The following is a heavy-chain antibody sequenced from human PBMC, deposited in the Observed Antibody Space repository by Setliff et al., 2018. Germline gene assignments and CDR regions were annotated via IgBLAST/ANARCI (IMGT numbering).Heavy chain of an antibody. D-gene: IGHD1-7*01. J-gene: IGHJ6*03. V-gene: IGHV1-69*10. Sequence: PSVKVSCKASGGTFTTLATTWVRQAPGQGLEWMGGTIPLLPLPNYAVKFQGRVTITADKSTSTAYMELSGLTSEDTAVYYCARNAITGTTKKYYYYLDVWGQGTTVTVSS. CDR2: TIPLLPLP. CDR1: GGTFTTLA. CDR3: ARNAITGTTKKYYYYLDV.